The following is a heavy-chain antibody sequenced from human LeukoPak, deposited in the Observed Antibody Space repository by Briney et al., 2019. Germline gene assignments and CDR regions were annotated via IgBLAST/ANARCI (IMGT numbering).Heavy chain of an antibody. D-gene: IGHD6-19*01. J-gene: IGHJ4*02. Sequence: GGSPRLSCAASGFTFSSYSMNWVRQAPGEGLEWVSSISSSSSYIYYADSVKGRFTISRDNAKNSLYLQMNSLRAEDTAVYYCARTYSSGWHFPLDYWGQGTLVTVSS. CDR1: GFTFSSYS. CDR3: ARTYSSGWHFPLDY. V-gene: IGHV3-21*01. CDR2: ISSSSSYI.